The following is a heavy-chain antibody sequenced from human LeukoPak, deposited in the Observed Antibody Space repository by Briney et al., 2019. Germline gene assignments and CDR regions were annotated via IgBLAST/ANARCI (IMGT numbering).Heavy chain of an antibody. Sequence: SSETLSLTCAVYGGSFSGYYWSWIRQPPGKGLEWIGEINHSGSTNYNPSLKSRVTISVDTSKNQFSLKLSSVTAADTAVYYCARQTGSGLFILPGGQGTLVTVS. CDR1: GGSFSGYY. CDR3: ARQTGSGLFILP. D-gene: IGHD3/OR15-3a*01. J-gene: IGHJ4*02. V-gene: IGHV4-34*01. CDR2: INHSGST.